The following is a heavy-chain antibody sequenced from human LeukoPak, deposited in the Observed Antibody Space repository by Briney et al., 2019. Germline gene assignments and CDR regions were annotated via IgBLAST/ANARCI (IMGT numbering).Heavy chain of an antibody. CDR1: GFTISTYT. CDR3: ARDPPGGDYLFDF. CDR2: IGGRDGTTGGSDGRT. D-gene: IGHD2-21*01. J-gene: IGHJ4*02. Sequence: GGSLRLSCVASGFTISTYTMNWVRQAPGKGLECVSSIGGRDGTTGGSDGRTWYADSVRGRFTIYRDNSKNTLYLRMNSLRAEDTAMYYCARDPPGGDYLFDFWGQGILVTVSS. V-gene: IGHV3-23*01.